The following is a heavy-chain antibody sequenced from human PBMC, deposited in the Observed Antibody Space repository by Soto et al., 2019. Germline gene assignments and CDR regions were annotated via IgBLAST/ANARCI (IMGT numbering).Heavy chain of an antibody. J-gene: IGHJ6*02. CDR2: INSDGSST. V-gene: IGHV3-74*01. Sequence: VQLVESGGGLLQPGGSLRLSCAVSGSTVSNAWMHWVRQAPGKGLVWVSHINSDGSSTNYADFVKGRFTIARDNAKNTVYLQMNSLRAEDTAVYYCARARSYSLDVWGQGTTVTVSS. CDR1: GSTVSNAW. CDR3: ARARSYSLDV.